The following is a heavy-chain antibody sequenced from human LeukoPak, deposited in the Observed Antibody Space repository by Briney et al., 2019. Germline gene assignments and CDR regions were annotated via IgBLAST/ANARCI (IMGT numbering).Heavy chain of an antibody. D-gene: IGHD6-13*01. CDR2: ISSSSSYI. CDR3: ARASVAAAGTGDH. CDR1: GFTFSSYS. V-gene: IGHV3-21*01. J-gene: IGHJ4*02. Sequence: GESLRLSCAASGFTFSSYSMNWVRQAPGKGREWVSSISSSSSYIYYADSVKGRFTISRDNAKNSLYLQVNSLRAEDTAVYYCARASVAAAGTGDHWGQGTLVTVSS.